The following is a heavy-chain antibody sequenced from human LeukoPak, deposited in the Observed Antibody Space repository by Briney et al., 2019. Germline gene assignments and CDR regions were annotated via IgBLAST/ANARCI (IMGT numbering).Heavy chain of an antibody. D-gene: IGHD6-13*01. J-gene: IGHJ4*02. CDR1: GFTFSNYW. V-gene: IGHV3-7*01. CDR3: ARIGYRSSSFDY. CDR2: IKQDGSEI. Sequence: PGGSLRLSCAAPGFTFSNYWMSWVRQAPGKGLEWVANIKQDGSEIDYVDSMKGRFTISRDNAKNSLFLQVNSLRAEDTAVYFCARIGYRSSSFDYWGQGTLVTVSS.